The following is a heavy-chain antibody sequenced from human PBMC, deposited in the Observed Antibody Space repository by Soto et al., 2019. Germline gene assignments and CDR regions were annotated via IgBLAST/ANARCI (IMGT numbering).Heavy chain of an antibody. CDR2: INPNSGGT. V-gene: IGHV1-2*02. CDR1: GYTFTDYY. Sequence: ASVKVSCKASGYTFTDYYMHWVRQAPGQGLEWMGWINPNSGGTNYAQKFQGRVTMTRVTSISTAYMELSSLRSDDTALYYCAHYPNLVVVRAAPGDRDGRGQVYTVTVS. D-gene: IGHD2-2*01. J-gene: IGHJ6*02. CDR3: AHYPNLVVVRAAPGDRDG.